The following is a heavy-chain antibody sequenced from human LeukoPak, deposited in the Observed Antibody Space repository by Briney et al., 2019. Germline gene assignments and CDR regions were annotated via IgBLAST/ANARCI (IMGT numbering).Heavy chain of an antibody. J-gene: IGHJ4*02. Sequence: KPSETLSLTCAVYGGSFSGYYWSWIRQPPGKGLEWIGEINHSGSTNYNPSLKSRVTISVDTSKNQFSLKLSSVPAADTAVYYCASNYYDSSGFDYWGQGTLVTVSS. CDR2: INHSGST. D-gene: IGHD3-22*01. CDR1: GGSFSGYY. V-gene: IGHV4-34*01. CDR3: ASNYYDSSGFDY.